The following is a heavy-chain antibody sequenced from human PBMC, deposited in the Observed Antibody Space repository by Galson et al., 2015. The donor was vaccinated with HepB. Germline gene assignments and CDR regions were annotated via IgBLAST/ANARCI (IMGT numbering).Heavy chain of an antibody. D-gene: IGHD2-2*01. CDR2: IYYSGST. CDR3: ARHFLFVVVPAAGGDFDL. CDR1: GVSVSSSSYY. V-gene: IGHV4-39*01. Sequence: ETLSLTCTVSGVSVSSSSYYWGWIRQPPGKGLEWIGSIYYSGSTYYNPSLKSRVTISVDMSKNQFSLKLSSVTAADTAMYYCARHFLFVVVPAAGGDFDLWGRGTLVTVSS. J-gene: IGHJ2*01.